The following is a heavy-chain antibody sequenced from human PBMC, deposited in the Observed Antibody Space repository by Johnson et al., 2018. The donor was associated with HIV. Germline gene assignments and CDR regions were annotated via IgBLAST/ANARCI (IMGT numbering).Heavy chain of an antibody. J-gene: IGHJ3*02. D-gene: IGHD3-22*01. V-gene: IGHV3-43D*03. CDR3: AKDMEYSSFGYGFDN. CDR1: GFTFDDYA. CDR2: ISWDGNST. Sequence: VQLVESGGVVVQPGGSLRLSCAVSGFTFDDYAMLWVRQAPGKGLEWVSLISWDGNSTYYADSVKGRFTISRENSENSLYLQLNSLRAEDTALYYCAKDMEYSSFGYGFDNWGQGTMVTVSS.